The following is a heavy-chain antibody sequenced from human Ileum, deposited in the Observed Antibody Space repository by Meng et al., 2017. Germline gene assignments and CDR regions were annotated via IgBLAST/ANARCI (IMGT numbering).Heavy chain of an antibody. D-gene: IGHD2-21*02. CDR3: VRDCDVDCYFLLDV. CDR2: ISGSGSTI. Sequence: GESLKISCAASGFTFSDYYMSWIRQAPGKGLEWVSYISGSGSTIQYADSVKGRFTISRDNAKNTLYLQLNSLGAEDTAVYYCVRDCDVDCYFLLDVWGQGTLVTAPQ. V-gene: IGHV3-11*01. J-gene: IGHJ4*02. CDR1: GFTFSDYY.